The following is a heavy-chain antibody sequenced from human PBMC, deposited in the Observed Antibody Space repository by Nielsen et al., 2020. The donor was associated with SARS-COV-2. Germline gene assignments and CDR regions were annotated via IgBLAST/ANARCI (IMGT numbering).Heavy chain of an antibody. J-gene: IGHJ3*02. CDR2: MYYSGYS. V-gene: IGHV4-39*07. D-gene: IGHD6-6*01. CDR1: GGSISGSNYY. Sequence: SETLSLTCAVSGGSISGSNYYWGWIRQPPGKGLEWIGSMYYSGYSFYKPSLKSRVTMSVDTSKNQFSLKLRSVTAADTAVYYCAREYSSSPGAFDIWGQGTMVTVSS. CDR3: AREYSSSPGAFDI.